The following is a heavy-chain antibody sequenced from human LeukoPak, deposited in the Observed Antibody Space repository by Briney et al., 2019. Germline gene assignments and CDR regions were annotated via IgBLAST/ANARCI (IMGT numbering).Heavy chain of an antibody. Sequence: PSETLSLTCTVSGGSISSYYWSWIRQPPGKGLEWIGSIYYSGSTYYNPSLKSRVTISVDTSKNQFSLKLSSVTAADTAVYYCARIGGYSYGYFDYWGQGTLVTVSS. V-gene: IGHV4-59*12. CDR3: ARIGGYSYGYFDY. D-gene: IGHD5-18*01. CDR2: IYYSGST. J-gene: IGHJ4*02. CDR1: GGSISSYY.